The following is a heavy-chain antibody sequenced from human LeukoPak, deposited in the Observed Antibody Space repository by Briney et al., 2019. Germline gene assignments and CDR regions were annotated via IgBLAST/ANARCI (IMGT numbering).Heavy chain of an antibody. CDR2: IYHSGST. CDR1: GGSISSGGYS. Sequence: PSETLSLTCAVSGGSISSGGYSWRWIRQPPGKGLEWIGYIYHSGSTYYNPSLKSRVTISVDRSKNQFSLKLSSVTAADTAVYYCARDRGSGWGLRSFDYWGQGTLVTVSS. CDR3: ARDRGSGWGLRSFDY. D-gene: IGHD6-19*01. J-gene: IGHJ4*02. V-gene: IGHV4-30-2*01.